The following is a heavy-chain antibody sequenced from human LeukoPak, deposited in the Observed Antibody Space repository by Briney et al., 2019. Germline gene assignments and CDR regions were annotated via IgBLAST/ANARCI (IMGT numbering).Heavy chain of an antibody. Sequence: SGGSLRLSCAASGFTFSSYSMNWVRQAPGKGLEWVSSISSSSSYIYYADSVKGRFTISRDNAKNSLYLQMNSLRAEDTAVYYCAKDRGWYGPLDYWGQGTLVTVSS. CDR3: AKDRGWYGPLDY. J-gene: IGHJ4*02. D-gene: IGHD6-19*01. V-gene: IGHV3-21*01. CDR2: ISSSSSYI. CDR1: GFTFSSYS.